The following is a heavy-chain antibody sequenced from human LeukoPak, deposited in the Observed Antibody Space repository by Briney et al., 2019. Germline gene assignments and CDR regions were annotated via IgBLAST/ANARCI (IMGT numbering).Heavy chain of an antibody. CDR3: ARARTTITTMVRGVMSGVYFDY. J-gene: IGHJ4*02. V-gene: IGHV1-8*03. CDR1: GYTFTSYD. Sequence: ASVKVSCKASGYTFTSYDINWVRQATGQGLEWMGWMDPNSGNTGYAQKFQGRVTITRNTSISTAYMELSSLRSEDTAVYYCARARTTITTMVRGVMSGVYFDYWGQGTLVTVSS. CDR2: MDPNSGNT. D-gene: IGHD3-10*01.